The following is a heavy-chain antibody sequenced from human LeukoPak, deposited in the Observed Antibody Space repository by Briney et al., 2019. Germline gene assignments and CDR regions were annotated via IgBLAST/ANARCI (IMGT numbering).Heavy chain of an antibody. CDR1: GDSISSSSYY. J-gene: IGHJ4*02. D-gene: IGHD6-6*01. V-gene: IGHV4-39*01. CDR2: IYYSGST. Sequence: PSETLSLTCTVSGDSISSSSYYWGWIRQPPGKGLEWIGTIYYSGSTYYNSSLKSRVTMSVDTSKNQFSLKLSSVTAADTAVYYCARGLGPSIAARRCGRSHSYFDYWGQGTLVTVSS. CDR3: ARGLGPSIAARRCGRSHSYFDY.